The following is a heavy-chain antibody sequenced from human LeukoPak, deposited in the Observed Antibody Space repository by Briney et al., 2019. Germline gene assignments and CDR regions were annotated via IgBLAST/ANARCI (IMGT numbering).Heavy chain of an antibody. D-gene: IGHD2-2*01. Sequence: PGGSLRHSCAASGFTFSSYAMSWVRQAPGKGLEWVSAISGSGGTTYYADSVKGRFTISRDNSKNTLYLQMSSLRAEDTAVYYCAKEPREYCSSTSCPNWIDPWGQGTLVTVSS. CDR2: ISGSGGTT. V-gene: IGHV3-23*01. CDR1: GFTFSSYA. J-gene: IGHJ5*02. CDR3: AKEPREYCSSTSCPNWIDP.